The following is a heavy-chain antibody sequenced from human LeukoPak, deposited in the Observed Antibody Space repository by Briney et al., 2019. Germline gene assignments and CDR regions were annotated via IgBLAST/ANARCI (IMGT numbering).Heavy chain of an antibody. CDR1: GFTVSSSY. CDR3: AREGSGRTAYNDGLDV. CDR2: IRSGGST. Sequence: PGGSLRLSCAAFGFTVSSSYMTWVRQAPGKGLEWVSVIRSGGSTVYADSVKGRFTISRDNSKNTLYLQLNSLRAEDTAVYYCAREGSGRTAYNDGLDVWGQGTMVTVSS. V-gene: IGHV3-53*01. J-gene: IGHJ3*01. D-gene: IGHD3-10*01.